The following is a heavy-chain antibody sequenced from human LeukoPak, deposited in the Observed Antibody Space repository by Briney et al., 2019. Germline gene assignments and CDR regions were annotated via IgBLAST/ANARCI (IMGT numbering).Heavy chain of an antibody. Sequence: ASVKVSCKASGYTFTGYYMHWVRQAPGQGLKWMGWINPNSGGTNYAQKFQGRVTMTRDTSISTAYMELSRLRSDDTAVYYCATALPTYRSSPLPYYWGQGTLVTVSS. CDR2: INPNSGGT. CDR3: ATALPTYRSSPLPYY. V-gene: IGHV1-2*02. J-gene: IGHJ4*02. CDR1: GYTFTGYY. D-gene: IGHD6-6*01.